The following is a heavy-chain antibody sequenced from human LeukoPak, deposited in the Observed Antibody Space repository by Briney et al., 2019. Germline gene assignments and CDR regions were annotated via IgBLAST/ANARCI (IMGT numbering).Heavy chain of an antibody. Sequence: ASVKVSCKTSGYTFSSYDINWVRQATGQGLEWMGWIDPNTGYTDYAQKYQGRVTMTRDTSIHTAYLELSSLKSEDTAVYYCTRGRESLDWGQGTLVTVSS. CDR2: IDPNTGYT. V-gene: IGHV1-8*01. CDR1: GYTFSSYD. CDR3: TRGRESLD. J-gene: IGHJ4*02.